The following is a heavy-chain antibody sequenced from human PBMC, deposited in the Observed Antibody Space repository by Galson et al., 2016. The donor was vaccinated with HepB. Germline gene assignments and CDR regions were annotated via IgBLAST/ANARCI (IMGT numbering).Heavy chain of an antibody. V-gene: IGHV3-23*01. Sequence: SLRLSCAASGFTFSSYALTWVRQAPGGGLEWVSDISGRGDSTHYADSVKGRFTISRDNSVNTVYLQMNSLRVEDTAIYYCAKGGVVGGMLAGDWGQGTLVTVSS. CDR1: GFTFSSYA. CDR3: AKGGVVGGMLAGD. J-gene: IGHJ4*02. D-gene: IGHD1-26*01. CDR2: ISGRGDST.